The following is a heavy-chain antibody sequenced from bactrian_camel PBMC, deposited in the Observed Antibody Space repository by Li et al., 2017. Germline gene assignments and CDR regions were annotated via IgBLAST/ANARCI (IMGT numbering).Heavy chain of an antibody. CDR2: LYKYGNIT. CDR1: GYNFNRAC. V-gene: IGHV3S1*01. CDR3: ASWTSGGYCATWDSPFLGFDH. D-gene: IGHD2*01. J-gene: IGHJ4*01. Sequence: VQLVESGGGLIQPGGSLRLSCTASGYNFNRACMVWFRQAPGKGLEWVSYLYKYGNITFCADSVKGRFTISRDNAKNTVYLQMDSLKPEDTAMYTCASWTSGGYCATWDSPFLGFDHWGQGTQVTVS.